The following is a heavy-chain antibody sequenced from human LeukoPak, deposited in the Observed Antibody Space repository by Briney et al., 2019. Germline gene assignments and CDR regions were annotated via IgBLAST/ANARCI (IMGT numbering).Heavy chain of an antibody. V-gene: IGHV3-48*04. CDR3: AREFRYYDILTGYYPPSYYFDY. CDR2: ISSSGSTI. J-gene: IGHJ4*02. CDR1: GFTFSSYS. D-gene: IGHD3-9*01. Sequence: GGSLRLSCAASGFTFSSYSMNWVRQAPGKGLEWVSYISSSGSTIYYADSVKGRFTISRDNAKNSLYLQMNSLRAEDTAVYYCAREFRYYDILTGYYPPSYYFDYWGQGTLVTVSS.